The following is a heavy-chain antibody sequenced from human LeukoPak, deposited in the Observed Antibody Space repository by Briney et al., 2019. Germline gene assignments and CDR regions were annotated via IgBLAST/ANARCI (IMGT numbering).Heavy chain of an antibody. CDR2: MNPNSGNT. CDR3: ARGKALRFLERFPRRGMDV. J-gene: IGHJ6*02. V-gene: IGHV1-8*01. D-gene: IGHD3-3*01. Sequence: ASVKVSFKASGYTFTSYDINWVRQATGQGLEWMGWMNPNSGNTGYAQKFQGRVTMTRNTSISTAYMELSSLRSEDTAVYYCARGKALRFLERFPRRGMDVWGQGTTVTVSS. CDR1: GYTFTSYD.